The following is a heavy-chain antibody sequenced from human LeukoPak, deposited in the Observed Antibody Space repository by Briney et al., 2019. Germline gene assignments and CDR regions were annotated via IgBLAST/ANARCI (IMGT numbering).Heavy chain of an antibody. CDR2: IIHICGIA. V-gene: IGHV1-69*04. D-gene: IGHD5-12*01. Sequence: SVKVSCKASGGTFSSYAISWVRQAPGQGLEWMGRIIHICGIANYAQKFQGRVTITADKSTSTAYMELSSLRSEDTAVYYCARADSGYDSNWFDPWGQGTLVTVSS. CDR3: ARADSGYDSNWFDP. CDR1: GGTFSSYA. J-gene: IGHJ5*02.